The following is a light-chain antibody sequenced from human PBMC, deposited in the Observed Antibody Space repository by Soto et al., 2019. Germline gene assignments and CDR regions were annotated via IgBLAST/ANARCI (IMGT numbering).Light chain of an antibody. V-gene: IGLV2-23*01. CDR3: CSYAGSSTHVV. Sequence: QSALTQPASVSGSPGHSITVSCTGTSSDVGTYNLVSWYQQCPGKAPKLMIYEGSKRPSGVSNRFSGSKSGNTASLTISGLQAEDEADYYCCSYAGSSTHVVFGGGTKLTVL. J-gene: IGLJ2*01. CDR1: SSDVGTYNL. CDR2: EGS.